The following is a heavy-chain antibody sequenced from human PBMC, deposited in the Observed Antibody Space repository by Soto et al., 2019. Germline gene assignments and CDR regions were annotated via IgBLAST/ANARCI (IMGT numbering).Heavy chain of an antibody. CDR3: AHRYYGDYLDY. D-gene: IGHD4-17*01. CDR2: IYWDDDK. V-gene: IGHV2-5*02. J-gene: IGHJ4*02. CDR1: GFSLSTSGVG. Sequence: QITLKESGPTLVKPTQTLTLTCTFSGFSLSTSGVGVGWIRQPPGKALEWLALIYWDDDKRYSPSLKSRLTXTMXTSKNQVVLTMTNMDPVDTATYYCAHRYYGDYLDYWGQGTLVTVSS.